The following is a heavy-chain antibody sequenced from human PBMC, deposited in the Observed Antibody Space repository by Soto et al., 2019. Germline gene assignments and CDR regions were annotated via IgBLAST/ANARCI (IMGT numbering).Heavy chain of an antibody. Sequence: QVQLEQSGAEVKTLGSSVKVSCKASGDTFNKYANSWVRQAPGQGLEWMGGIIPIFGTANYAPQFQDRVTITADEATSTAYMELTSLKSDDTAVYFCARGARFLEWLSFDHWGQGTLVTVSS. CDR1: GDTFNKYA. CDR3: ARGARFLEWLSFDH. CDR2: IIPIFGTA. D-gene: IGHD3-3*01. V-gene: IGHV1-69*12. J-gene: IGHJ4*02.